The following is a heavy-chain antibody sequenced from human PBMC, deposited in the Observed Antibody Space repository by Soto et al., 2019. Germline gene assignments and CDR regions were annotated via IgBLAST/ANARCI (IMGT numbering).Heavy chain of an antibody. Sequence: QVQLQESGPGLLKPSGTLSLTCAVSGGSVSSGNWWSWVRQPPGKGLEWIGEIYHSGSTNYNPSRKSRVTKLVDKSKNHFSLKLTSVTTADTAVYYCARAVDCSTMRCYDNNWLDPWGQGTLVTVSS. CDR3: ARAVDCSTMRCYDNNWLDP. D-gene: IGHD2-2*01. V-gene: IGHV4-4*02. CDR2: IYHSGST. CDR1: GGSVSSGNW. J-gene: IGHJ5*02.